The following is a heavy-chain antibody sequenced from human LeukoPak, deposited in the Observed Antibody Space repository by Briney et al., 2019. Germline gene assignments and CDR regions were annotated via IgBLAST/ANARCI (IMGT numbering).Heavy chain of an antibody. V-gene: IGHV4-59*01. D-gene: IGHD1-1*01. Sequence: SETLSLTCTVSGGSISSYYWSWTRQPPGKGLEWIGYIYYSGSTNYNPSLKSRVTISVDTSKNQFSLKLSSVTAADTAVYYCARYKDYYYYMDVWGKGTTVTISS. CDR2: IYYSGST. CDR3: ARYKDYYYYMDV. J-gene: IGHJ6*03. CDR1: GGSISSYY.